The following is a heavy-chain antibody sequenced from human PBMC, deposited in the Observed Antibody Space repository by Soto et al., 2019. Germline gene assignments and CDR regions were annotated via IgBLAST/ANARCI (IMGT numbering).Heavy chain of an antibody. CDR3: ARENYYDSSGYAYNWFDH. CDR2: IIPIFGTA. J-gene: IGHJ5*02. Sequence: ASVKVSCKASGGTFSSYAISWVRQAPGQGLEWMGGIIPIFGTANYAQKFQGRVTITADESTSTAYMELSSLRSEDTAVYYCARENYYDSSGYAYNWFDHWGQGTLVTVSS. D-gene: IGHD3-22*01. CDR1: GGTFSSYA. V-gene: IGHV1-69*13.